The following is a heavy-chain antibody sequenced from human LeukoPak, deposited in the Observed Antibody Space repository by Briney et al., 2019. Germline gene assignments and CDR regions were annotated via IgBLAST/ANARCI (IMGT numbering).Heavy chain of an antibody. CDR1: GFTFSSYW. CDR3: AKDRVLRDDGWVFDF. CDR2: ISGSGGST. J-gene: IGHJ4*02. Sequence: GGSLRLSCAASGFTFSSYWMHWVRQAPGKGLEWVSTISGSGGSTYYADSVKGRFSVSRANSKNTLYLQMNSLRAEDTAVYYCAKDRVLRDDGWVFDFWGLGTLVTVSS. D-gene: IGHD5-24*01. V-gene: IGHV3-23*01.